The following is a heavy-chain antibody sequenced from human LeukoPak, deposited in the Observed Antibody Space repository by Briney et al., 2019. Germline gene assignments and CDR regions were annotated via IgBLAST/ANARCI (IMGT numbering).Heavy chain of an antibody. CDR3: ARGGDYGDLRYFDY. D-gene: IGHD4-17*01. V-gene: IGHV4-59*01. Sequence: SETLSLTCTVSGGSINNYYWSWIRQPPGKGLEWIGYIYYRGSTNYNPSLKSRVAFSVDTSKNQFSLKLNSVTAADTAVYYCARGGDYGDLRYFDYWGQGTLVTVSS. CDR2: IYYRGST. CDR1: GGSINNYY. J-gene: IGHJ4*02.